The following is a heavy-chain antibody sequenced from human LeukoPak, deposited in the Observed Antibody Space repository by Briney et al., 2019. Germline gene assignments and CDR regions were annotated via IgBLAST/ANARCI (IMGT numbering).Heavy chain of an antibody. CDR2: IIPIFGTA. V-gene: IGHV1-69*01. CDR3: ARSHYYDSSGYPSVSFDY. CDR1: GGTFSSYA. J-gene: IGHJ4*02. Sequence: SLKVSCKASGGTFSSYAISWVRQAPGQGLEWMGGIIPIFGTANYAQKFQGRVTITADESTSTAYMELSSLRSEDTAVYYCARSHYYDSSGYPSVSFDYWGQGTLVTVSS. D-gene: IGHD3-22*01.